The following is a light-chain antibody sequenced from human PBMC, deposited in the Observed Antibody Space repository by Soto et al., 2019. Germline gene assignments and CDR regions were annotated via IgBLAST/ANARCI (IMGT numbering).Light chain of an antibody. CDR3: AAWDDSRKSVV. V-gene: IGLV1-47*01. CDR1: SPNIGSNF. J-gene: IGLJ2*01. CDR2: RNN. Sequence: QSVLTQPPSASGTPGQRVAISCSGSSPNIGSNFAYWYQHFPGTAPKLLILRNNQRPSGVPDRFSASKSGTSASLSISGLRPEGEADYRCAAWDDSRKSVVFGGGTKLTVL.